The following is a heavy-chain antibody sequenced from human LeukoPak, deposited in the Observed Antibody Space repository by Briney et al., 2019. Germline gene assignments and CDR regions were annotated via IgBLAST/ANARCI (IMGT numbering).Heavy chain of an antibody. CDR3: AKALGLIFDY. D-gene: IGHD3-16*01. Sequence: GGSLRLSCAASGFTFSSYGMHWVRQAPGKGLEWVAVISYDGSNKYYADSVKGRFTISRDNSKNTLYLQMNSLRAEDTAVYYCAKALGLIFDYWGQGTLVTVSS. J-gene: IGHJ4*02. CDR2: ISYDGSNK. V-gene: IGHV3-30*18. CDR1: GFTFSSYG.